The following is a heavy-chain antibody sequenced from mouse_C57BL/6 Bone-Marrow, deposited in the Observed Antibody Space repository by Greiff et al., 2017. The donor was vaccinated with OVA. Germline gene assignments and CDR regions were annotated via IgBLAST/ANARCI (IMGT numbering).Heavy chain of an antibody. V-gene: IGHV1-54*01. Sequence: QVQLKQSGAELVRPGTSVKVSCKASGYAFTNYLIEWVKQRPGQGLEWIGVINPGSGGTNYNEKFKGKATLTADKSSSTAYMQLSSLTSEDSAVYVCARRDWAAWFAYWGQGTLVTVSA. CDR3: ARRDWAAWFAY. J-gene: IGHJ3*01. CDR2: INPGSGGT. CDR1: GYAFTNYL. D-gene: IGHD4-1*01.